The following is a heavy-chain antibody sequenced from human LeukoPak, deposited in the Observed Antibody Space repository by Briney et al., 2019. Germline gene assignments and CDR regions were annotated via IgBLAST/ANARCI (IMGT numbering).Heavy chain of an antibody. D-gene: IGHD2-21*01. CDR3: ARDENCGFDY. J-gene: IGHJ4*02. CDR2: ISGSSKTI. Sequence: GGSLRLSCAASGFTFSTYSMNWVRQAPGKGLEWVSYISGSSKTIYYADSVKGRFTISRDNAKNSLYLQMSSLRDEDTAVYYCARDENCGFDYWGQGTLVTVSS. V-gene: IGHV3-48*02. CDR1: GFTFSTYS.